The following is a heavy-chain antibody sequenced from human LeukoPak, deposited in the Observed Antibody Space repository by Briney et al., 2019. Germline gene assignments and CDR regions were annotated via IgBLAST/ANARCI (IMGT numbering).Heavy chain of an antibody. J-gene: IGHJ4*02. D-gene: IGHD3-10*01. CDR1: GFTFTNSG. V-gene: IGHV3-30*18. Sequence: GGSLRLSCVTSGFTFTNSGLGWVRQAPGKGLEWVAIISYDGNNEDYADSVKGRFTISRDNSKNTLYLQMNSLRAEDTAVYYCAKDHSILWFGDHYFDYWGQGTLVTVSS. CDR3: AKDHSILWFGDHYFDY. CDR2: ISYDGNNE.